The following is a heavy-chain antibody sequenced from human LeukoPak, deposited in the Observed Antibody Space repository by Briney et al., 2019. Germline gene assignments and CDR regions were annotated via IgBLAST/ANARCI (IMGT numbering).Heavy chain of an antibody. J-gene: IGHJ4*02. V-gene: IGHV4-59*08. CDR2: ISYSGST. CDR1: GGSISIYY. CDR3: VRIMRDSRGYYHFDY. Sequence: SETLSLTCTVSGGSISIYYWSWIRQPPGKGLEWIGYISYSGSTSYNPSLKSRVTMSVDTSKNQFSLKLSSVTAADTAVYYCVRIMRDSRGYYHFDYWGQGTLVTVSS. D-gene: IGHD3-22*01.